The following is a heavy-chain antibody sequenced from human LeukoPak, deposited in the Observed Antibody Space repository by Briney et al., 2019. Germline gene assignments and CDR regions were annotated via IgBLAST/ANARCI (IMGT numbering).Heavy chain of an antibody. CDR1: GFTFSSYE. CDR2: ISSSGSTI. V-gene: IGHV3-48*03. CDR3: ARRMVRGALGF. J-gene: IGHJ4*02. Sequence: QSGGSLRLSCAASGFTFSSYEMNWVRQAPGKGLEWVSYISSSGSTICYADSVKGRFTISRDNAKNSLYLQMNSLRAEDTAVYYCARRMVRGALGFWGQGTLVTVSS. D-gene: IGHD3-10*01.